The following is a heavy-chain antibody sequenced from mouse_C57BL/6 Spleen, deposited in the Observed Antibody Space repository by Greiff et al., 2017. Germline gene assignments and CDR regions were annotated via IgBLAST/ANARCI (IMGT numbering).Heavy chain of an antibody. V-gene: IGHV1-5*01. J-gene: IGHJ2*01. CDR1: GYTFTSYW. CDR3: TIDYYGSSHTGCFDY. D-gene: IGHD1-1*01. CDR2: IYPGNSDT. Sequence: VQLQQSGTVLARPGASVKMSCKTSGYTFTSYWMHWVKQRPGQGLEWIGAIYPGNSDTSYNQKFKGKAKLTAVTSASTAYMELSSLTKEDSAVYYCTIDYYGSSHTGCFDYWGQGTTLTVSS.